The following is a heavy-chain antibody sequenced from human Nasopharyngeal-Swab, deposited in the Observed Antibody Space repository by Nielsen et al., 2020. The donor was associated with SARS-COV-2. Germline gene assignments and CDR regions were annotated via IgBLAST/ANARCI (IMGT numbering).Heavy chain of an antibody. V-gene: IGHV3-9*01. D-gene: IGHD6-19*01. J-gene: IGHJ4*02. CDR3: ATSLIGAVADAYFDY. CDR1: GFKFDDYA. Sequence: GGSLRLSCVASGFKFDDYAMHWVRQVPGKGLEWVSGISWNSGFRAQADSVQGRFFISRDNAENSLDLQMNSLRPGDTGLYYCATSLIGAVADAYFDYWGQGTRVTVSS. CDR2: ISWNSGFR.